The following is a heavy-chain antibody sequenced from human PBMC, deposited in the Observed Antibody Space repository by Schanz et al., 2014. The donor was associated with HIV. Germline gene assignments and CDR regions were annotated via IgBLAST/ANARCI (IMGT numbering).Heavy chain of an antibody. J-gene: IGHJ6*02. CDR1: GGTFSIYA. Sequence: QVLLVQSGAEVKKPGASVKVSCKASGGTFSIYAISWVRQAPGQGLEWMGWISAYNGNTNYAQKFQGRLTMTTDTSTSTAYMELRSLRSDDTAVYYCTRAYCGADCSRFYYYGTDVWGQGTTVTVSS. CDR2: ISAYNGNT. D-gene: IGHD2-21*02. CDR3: TRAYCGADCSRFYYYGTDV. V-gene: IGHV1-18*01.